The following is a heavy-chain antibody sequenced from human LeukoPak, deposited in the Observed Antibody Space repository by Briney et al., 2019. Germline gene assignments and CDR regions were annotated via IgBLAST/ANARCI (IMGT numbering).Heavy chain of an antibody. D-gene: IGHD2-21*02. CDR1: GFTFSTYS. CDR3: TRGQSYCGADCYSD. J-gene: IGHJ4*02. V-gene: IGHV3-66*01. Sequence: GGSLRLSCAASGFTFSTYSMSWVRQPPGKGLGWVSVMYTGGGRYYGDSVKGRFTISRDNSKNTVFLQMNSLRVEDTALYYCTRGQSYCGADCYSDWGQGTLVTVSS. CDR2: MYTGGGR.